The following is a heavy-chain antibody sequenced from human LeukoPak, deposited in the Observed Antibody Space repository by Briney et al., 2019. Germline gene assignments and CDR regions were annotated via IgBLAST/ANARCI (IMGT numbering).Heavy chain of an antibody. Sequence: GASVKVSCKASGYTFTSDHLHWVRQAPGQGLEWMGIINPSVGSTTYAQRLQGRVTMTRDVSTSTVYMELSRLRSEDTAVYYCVRRSLDFGVINYYYMDVWGKGTTVTVSS. J-gene: IGHJ6*03. CDR2: INPSVGST. V-gene: IGHV1-46*01. D-gene: IGHD3-10*01. CDR3: VRRSLDFGVINYYYMDV. CDR1: GYTFTSDH.